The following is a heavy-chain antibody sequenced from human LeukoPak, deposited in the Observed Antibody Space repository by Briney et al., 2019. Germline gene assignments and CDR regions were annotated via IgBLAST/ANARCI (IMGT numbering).Heavy chain of an antibody. CDR2: LNPNSGGT. CDR3: ARSGLASDTSFDY. V-gene: IGHV1-2*02. Sequence: ASVKVSCKASGYXFTGYYIHWVRQAPGQGLEWMGRLNPNSGGTNYAQKFQDRVTMTRDTSISTVYMELSRLTSDDTAVYHCARSGLASDTSFDYWGQGTLVTVSS. CDR1: GYXFTGYY. J-gene: IGHJ4*02.